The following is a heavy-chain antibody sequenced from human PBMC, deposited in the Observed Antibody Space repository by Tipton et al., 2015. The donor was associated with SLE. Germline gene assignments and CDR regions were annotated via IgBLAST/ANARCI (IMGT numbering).Heavy chain of an antibody. V-gene: IGHV4-34*01. D-gene: IGHD1-26*01. CDR2: INHSGST. CDR1: GGSISGYY. Sequence: TLSLTCTVSGGSISGYYWSWIRQPPGKGLEWIGEINHSGSTNYNPSLKSRVTISVDTSKNQFSLKLSSVTAADTAVYYCARGELYWSFDLWGRGTLVTVSS. J-gene: IGHJ2*01. CDR3: ARGELYWSFDL.